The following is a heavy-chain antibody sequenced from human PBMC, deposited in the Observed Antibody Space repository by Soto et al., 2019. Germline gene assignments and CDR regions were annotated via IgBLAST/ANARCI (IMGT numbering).Heavy chain of an antibody. D-gene: IGHD2-2*01. Sequence: ASDTLSLTCAVSGYSISSGNYWACIRQPPGRGLEWIGSLYHIGSTHYNTSLKSRVTISVDTSKNHFSLELSSVTAADTAIYYCRSSTSCYDESCVDVWGQGTMVTVSS. CDR2: LYHIGST. V-gene: IGHV4-38-2*01. CDR1: GYSISSGNY. J-gene: IGHJ6*02. CDR3: RSSTSCYDESCVDV.